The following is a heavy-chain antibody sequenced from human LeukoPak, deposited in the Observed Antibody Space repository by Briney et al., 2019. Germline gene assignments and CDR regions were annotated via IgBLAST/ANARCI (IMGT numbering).Heavy chain of an antibody. D-gene: IGHD6-19*01. V-gene: IGHV3-9*03. CDR2: ISWNSGSL. CDR1: GFNFA. CDR3: VKGVTAVAGGAFDY. Sequence: GRSLRLSCAASGFNFAMHWVRQAPGKGLEWVAGISWNSGSLGYAGSVKGRFTVSRDNAKNSLYLQMNSLRAEDMALYYCVKGVTAVAGGAFDYWGQGTLVIVSS. J-gene: IGHJ4*02.